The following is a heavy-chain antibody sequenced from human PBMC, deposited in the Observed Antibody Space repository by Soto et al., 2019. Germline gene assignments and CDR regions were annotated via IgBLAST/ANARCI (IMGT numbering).Heavy chain of an antibody. CDR2: INYRWPA. Sequence: PSETLSLTCSVSGGSINNSTSFWGWLRQSPGKGLEWIATINYRWPAEYNPSLKSRVTISVDRSRNVLSLQMNYVTAPDTPVYYCANYFMTRPWFDTWGQETLVTVSS. D-gene: IGHD6-6*01. V-gene: IGHV4-39*02. J-gene: IGHJ5*02. CDR3: ANYFMTRPWFDT. CDR1: GGSINNSTSF.